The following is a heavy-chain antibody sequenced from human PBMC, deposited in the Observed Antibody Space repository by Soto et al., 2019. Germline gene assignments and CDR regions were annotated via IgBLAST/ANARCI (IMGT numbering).Heavy chain of an antibody. D-gene: IGHD1-1*01. CDR2: ISYDGSNK. J-gene: IGHJ5*02. V-gene: IGHV3-30-3*02. CDR1: GFTFSSYA. Sequence: GSLRLSCAASGFTFSSYAMHWVRQAPGKGLEWVAVISYDGSNKYYADSVKGRFTISRDNSKNTLYLQMNSLRAEDTAVYYCAKSTLDTWFDPWGQGTLVTVSS. CDR3: AKSTLDTWFDP.